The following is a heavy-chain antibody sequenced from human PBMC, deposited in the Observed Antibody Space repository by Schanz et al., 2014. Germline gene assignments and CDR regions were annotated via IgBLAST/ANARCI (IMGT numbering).Heavy chain of an antibody. Sequence: VQLVESGGGVVQPGRSLRLSCEASGFTFSNYGMTWVRQAPGQGLEWVSTISGSGGDTYPADSVKGRFTISRDNSNNTLYLQMKSLRAEDTAVYYCAKYGGGYSYGFVEYWGQGILVTVSS. V-gene: IGHV3-23*04. CDR3: AKYGGGYSYGFVEY. CDR2: ISGSGGDT. D-gene: IGHD5-18*01. J-gene: IGHJ4*02. CDR1: GFTFSNYG.